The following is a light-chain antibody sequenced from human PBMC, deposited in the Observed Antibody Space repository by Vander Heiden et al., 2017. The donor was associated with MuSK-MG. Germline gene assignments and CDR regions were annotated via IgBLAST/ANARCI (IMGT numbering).Light chain of an antibody. V-gene: IGKV1-39*01. CDR2: AAS. Sequence: DIQMTQSPSSLSASVGDRVTITCRASQSISSYLNWYQQKPGKAPKLLIYAASSLQSGVPSRFSGSGSGTDFTLTISRLQLEDFATYYWQRSYSTLTFGGWTKVEIK. J-gene: IGKJ4*01. CDR1: QSISSY. CDR3: QRSYSTLT.